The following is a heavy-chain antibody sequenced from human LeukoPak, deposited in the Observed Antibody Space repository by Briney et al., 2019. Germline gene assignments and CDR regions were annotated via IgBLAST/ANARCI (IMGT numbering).Heavy chain of an antibody. D-gene: IGHD1-14*01. CDR1: GFRFSGYC. J-gene: IGHJ4*02. CDR2: MRSKTNDYTT. V-gene: IGHV3-73*01. CDR3: TRGGTTDQYFDY. Sequence: GGSLRLSCAASGFRFSGYCINWVRQASGQGLEWVGRMRSKTNDYTTTYAASVRGRFTVSRDDSKNTAYLQMNSLKIEDTAVYYCTRGGTTDQYFDYWGQGTLVTVSS.